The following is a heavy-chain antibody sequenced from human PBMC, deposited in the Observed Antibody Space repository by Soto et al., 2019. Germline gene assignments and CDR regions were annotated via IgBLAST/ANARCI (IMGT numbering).Heavy chain of an antibody. D-gene: IGHD5-18*01. CDR2: FDNRDGRT. V-gene: IGHV3-23*01. CDR3: AKVRDTTMDMNLDY. J-gene: IGHJ4*02. CDR1: GFTFSSYA. Sequence: EVQLLESGGGLVQPGGSLRLSCAASGFTFSSYAMNWVRQAPGKGLEWVSTFDNRDGRTYYSDSVKGRFTISRDNSKNTLFLQMNSLRPEDTAVYYCAKVRDTTMDMNLDYWGQGHLVTVSS.